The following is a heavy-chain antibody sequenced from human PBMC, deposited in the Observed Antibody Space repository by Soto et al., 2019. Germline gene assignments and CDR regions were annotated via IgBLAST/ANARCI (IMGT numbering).Heavy chain of an antibody. CDR1: GFTFSSYG. D-gene: IGHD3-9*01. CDR3: AKDLRYDILTGYYMGVGAFDI. V-gene: IGHV3-30*18. CDR2: ISYDGRNE. J-gene: IGHJ3*02. Sequence: GGSLRLSCAASGFTFSSYGMHWVRQAPGKGLEWVAVISYDGRNEYYEDSLKGRFTISRDNSKNTLYLQMSSLRPEDSAVYYCAKDLRYDILTGYYMGVGAFDIWGLGTVVTVSS.